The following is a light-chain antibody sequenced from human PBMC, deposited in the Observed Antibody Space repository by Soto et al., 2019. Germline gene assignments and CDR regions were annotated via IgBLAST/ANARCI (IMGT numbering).Light chain of an antibody. Sequence: EIVMTQSPATLSVSPGERATLSCRASQSVSSNLAWYQQKPGQAPRLLIYGASTRATGIPARFSGGGSGTDFILTISRLEPEDFAVYYCQQYGSLSWTFGQGTKVDIK. V-gene: IGKV3-15*01. CDR3: QQYGSLSWT. J-gene: IGKJ1*01. CDR1: QSVSSN. CDR2: GAS.